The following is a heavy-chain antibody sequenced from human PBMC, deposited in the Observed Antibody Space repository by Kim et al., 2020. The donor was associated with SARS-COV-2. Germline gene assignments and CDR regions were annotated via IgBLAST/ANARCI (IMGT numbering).Heavy chain of an antibody. V-gene: IGHV4-59*01. CDR1: GGSISSYY. D-gene: IGHD3-3*01. CDR2: IYYSGST. J-gene: IGHJ4*02. Sequence: SETLSLTCTVSGGSISSYYWSWIRQPPGKGLEWIGYIYYSGSTNYNPSLKSRVTISVDTSKNQFSLKLSSVTAADTAVYYCARITYLRTDHKYYDFWSGYYSIPTTFDYWGQGTLVTVSS. CDR3: ARITYLRTDHKYYDFWSGYYSIPTTFDY.